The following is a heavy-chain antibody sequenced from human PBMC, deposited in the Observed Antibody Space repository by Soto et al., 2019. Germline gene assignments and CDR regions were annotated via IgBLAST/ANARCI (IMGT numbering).Heavy chain of an antibody. D-gene: IGHD3-22*01. CDR2: IIPILGIA. Sequence: KGSFKASVGPLSRHNINSVGQAPRQRGEWMGRIIPILGIANYAQKFQGRVTITADKSTSTAYMELSSLRSEDTAVYYCASGRTGAAYYYDSSGPFDYWGQGTLVTVSS. V-gene: IGHV1-69*02. J-gene: IGHJ4*02. CDR1: VGPLSRHN. CDR3: ASGRTGAAYYYDSSGPFDY.